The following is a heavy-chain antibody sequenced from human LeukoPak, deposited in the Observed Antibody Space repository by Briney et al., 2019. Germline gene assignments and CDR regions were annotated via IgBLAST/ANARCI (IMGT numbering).Heavy chain of an antibody. Sequence: GGSLRLSCAASGFTFSSYGMHWVRQAPGKGLEWVAVISYDGSNKYYADSVKGRFTISRDNSKNTLYLQMNSLRAEDTAVYYCAKEVLVVPAAMTAFDIWGQGTMVTVSS. D-gene: IGHD2-2*01. CDR2: ISYDGSNK. CDR3: AKEVLVVPAAMTAFDI. V-gene: IGHV3-30*18. CDR1: GFTFSSYG. J-gene: IGHJ3*02.